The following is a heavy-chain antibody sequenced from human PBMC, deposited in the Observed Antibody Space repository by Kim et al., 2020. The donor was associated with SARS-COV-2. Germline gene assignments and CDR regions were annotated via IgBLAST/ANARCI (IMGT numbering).Heavy chain of an antibody. J-gene: IGHJ4*02. CDR3: AREQLARVPDYYDSSGYYSD. CDR1: GFTFSSYS. Sequence: GGSLRLSCAASGFTFSSYSMNWVRQAPGKGLGGLWYISRCSSTIYYADSVKGRFTISRDNAKNSLYLQMNSLRDEDTAVYYCAREQLARVPDYYDSSGYYSDWGQGTLVTVSS. V-gene: IGHV3-48*02. CDR2: ISRCSSTI. D-gene: IGHD3-22*01.